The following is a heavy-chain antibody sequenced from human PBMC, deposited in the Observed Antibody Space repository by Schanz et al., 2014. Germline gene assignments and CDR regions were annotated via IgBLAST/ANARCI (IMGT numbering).Heavy chain of an antibody. Sequence: EVQLVESGGGLVQPGGSLRLSCAASGFTVSSNYMSWVRQAPGKGLEWVSVIYSGGNTYYADSVKGRFTVSRDNSKNTLYLQMDHLRVEDTAAYYCAGAAVGFIVDAFDLWGRGTMVIVSS. J-gene: IGHJ3*01. CDR2: IYSGGNT. CDR1: GFTVSSNY. CDR3: AGAAVGFIVDAFDL. D-gene: IGHD6-19*01. V-gene: IGHV3-66*01.